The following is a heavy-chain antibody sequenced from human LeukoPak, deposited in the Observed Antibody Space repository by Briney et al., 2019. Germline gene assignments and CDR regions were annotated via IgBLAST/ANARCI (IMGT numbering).Heavy chain of an antibody. V-gene: IGHV3-74*01. Sequence: GGSLRLSCAASGFTFSNYWMHWVRQAPGKGLMWVSRINTDGSSTNYADSVKGRFTISRDNAKNTLYLQMNSLRGEDTAVYYCASTTMAIPGDYWGQGTLVTVSS. D-gene: IGHD5-18*01. CDR1: GFTFSNYW. J-gene: IGHJ4*02. CDR2: INTDGSST. CDR3: ASTTMAIPGDY.